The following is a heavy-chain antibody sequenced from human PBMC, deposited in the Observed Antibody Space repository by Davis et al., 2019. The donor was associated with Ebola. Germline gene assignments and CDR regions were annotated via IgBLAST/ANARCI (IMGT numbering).Heavy chain of an antibody. Sequence: GESLKISCAASGFTFSRNGMHWVRQAPGKGLEWVAFIRFDGSNKYYADSVKGRFTISRDNSKNTLYLQINTLSVEDTAVYYCATSYFTLTALYWGQGTLVTVSS. CDR2: IRFDGSNK. J-gene: IGHJ4*02. CDR3: ATSYFTLTALY. CDR1: GFTFSRNG. D-gene: IGHD4-17*01. V-gene: IGHV3-30*02.